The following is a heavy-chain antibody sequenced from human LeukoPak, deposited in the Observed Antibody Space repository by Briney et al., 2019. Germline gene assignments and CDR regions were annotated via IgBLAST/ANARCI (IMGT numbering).Heavy chain of an antibody. CDR3: AKDRRGYCSGGSCYPGDY. Sequence: GGSLRLSCAASGFTFSSYPMHWVRQAPGKGLGWVAVILYDGRNKYYADSVKGRFTICRDNSKSTLYLQMNSRRAEGTAVYYCAKDRRGYCSGGSCYPGDYWGQGTLVTVSS. V-gene: IGHV3-30*18. CDR1: GFTFSSYP. CDR2: ILYDGRNK. J-gene: IGHJ4*02. D-gene: IGHD2-15*01.